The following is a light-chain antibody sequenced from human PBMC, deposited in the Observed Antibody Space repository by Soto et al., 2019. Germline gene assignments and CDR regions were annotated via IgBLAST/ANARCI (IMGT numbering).Light chain of an antibody. Sequence: EIVLTQSPGTLSLSPGERATLSCRASQSVGSSYLAWYQQKPGQAPRLLIYGASSRATGIPDRFSGSGSGTDFTLTITRLEPEDFAVYYCQHYGTSFGGGTKVEIK. CDR2: GAS. CDR3: QHYGTS. J-gene: IGKJ4*01. V-gene: IGKV3-20*01. CDR1: QSVGSSY.